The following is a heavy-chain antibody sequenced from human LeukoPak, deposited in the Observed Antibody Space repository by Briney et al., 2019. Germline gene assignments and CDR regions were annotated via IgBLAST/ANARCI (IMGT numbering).Heavy chain of an antibody. CDR3: ARDLGGYPFFMDV. V-gene: IGHV4-4*07. J-gene: IGHJ6*03. D-gene: IGHD2-15*01. CDR2: IYTSGST. CDR1: GGSISSYY. Sequence: SETLSLTCTVSGGSISSYYWIWIRQPVGKGLEWIGRIYTSGSTAYNPSLKTRVTMSVDTSKTQFSLQLRSVTAADTAVYYCARDLGGYPFFMDVWGKGITVTVSS.